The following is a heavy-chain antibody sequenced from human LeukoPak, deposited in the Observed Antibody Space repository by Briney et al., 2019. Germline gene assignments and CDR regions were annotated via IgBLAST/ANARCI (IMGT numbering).Heavy chain of an antibody. CDR1: GFTFSRYP. Sequence: GGSLRLSCAASGFTFSRYPMNWLRQAPGKGLEWVSYISSSDTIYYADSVKGRFTISGDNAQNSLYLQMNSLRDEDTAIYYCARDSGGIIVGATYWYFDLWGRGTPVTVSS. D-gene: IGHD1-26*01. V-gene: IGHV3-48*02. CDR3: ARDSGGIIVGATYWYFDL. CDR2: ISSSDTI. J-gene: IGHJ2*01.